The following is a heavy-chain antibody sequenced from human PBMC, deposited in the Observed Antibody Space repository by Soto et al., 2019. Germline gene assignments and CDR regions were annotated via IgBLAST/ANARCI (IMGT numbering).Heavy chain of an antibody. V-gene: IGHV4-39*01. J-gene: IGHJ5*02. Sequence: QLQLQESGPGLVKPSETLSLTCTVSGGSISSSNYYWGWIRQPPGKGLEWIGSIYYSGSTYYNPSLKSRVTISVDTCKNQFSLKLSSVTAADTAVYYCATQEVGGSYVYTFDPWGQGTLVTVSS. D-gene: IGHD1-26*01. CDR1: GGSISSSNYY. CDR3: ATQEVGGSYVYTFDP. CDR2: IYYSGST.